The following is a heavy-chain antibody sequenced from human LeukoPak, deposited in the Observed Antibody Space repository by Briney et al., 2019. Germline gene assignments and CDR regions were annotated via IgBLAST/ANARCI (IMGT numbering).Heavy chain of an antibody. CDR3: ATLLGETHFFDY. J-gene: IGHJ4*02. D-gene: IGHD1-26*01. Sequence: GASVKVSCKASGYTFTSYGISWVRQAPGQGLEWMGGFDPEDGETIYAQKFKGRVTMTEDTSTDTAYMDLSGLRSEDTAVYYCATLLGETHFFDYWGQGTLVTVSS. CDR1: GYTFTSYG. CDR2: FDPEDGET. V-gene: IGHV1-24*01.